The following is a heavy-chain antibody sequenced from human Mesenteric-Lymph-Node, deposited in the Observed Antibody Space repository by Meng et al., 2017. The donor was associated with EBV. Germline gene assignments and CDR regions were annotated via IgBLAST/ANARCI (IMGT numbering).Heavy chain of an antibody. J-gene: IGHJ5*02. CDR2: VYHSGSA. D-gene: IGHD3-16*01. Sequence: QVQRQESGPGLVKPSGTLSLPCAVSGGSISSSNWWSWVRQPPGKGLEWIGEVYHSGSANYNPSLKSRVTISVDTSKNQFSLKLSSVTAADTAVYYCARGRSYVSGVIDPWGQGTLVTVSS. CDR3: ARGRSYVSGVIDP. V-gene: IGHV4-4*02. CDR1: GGSISSSNW.